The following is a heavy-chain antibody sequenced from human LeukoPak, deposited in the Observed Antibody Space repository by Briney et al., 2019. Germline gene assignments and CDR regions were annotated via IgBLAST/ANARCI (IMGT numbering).Heavy chain of an antibody. Sequence: GGSLRLSCAASGFTFSSYAMSWVRQAPGKGLEWVSAISGSGGSTYYADSVKGRFTISRDNSKNTLYLQMSSLRADDTAVYFCAKDAGLRQQWHYYFDYWGQGTLVTVSS. CDR3: AKDAGLRQQWHYYFDY. V-gene: IGHV3-23*01. D-gene: IGHD6-19*01. CDR2: ISGSGGST. CDR1: GFTFSSYA. J-gene: IGHJ4*02.